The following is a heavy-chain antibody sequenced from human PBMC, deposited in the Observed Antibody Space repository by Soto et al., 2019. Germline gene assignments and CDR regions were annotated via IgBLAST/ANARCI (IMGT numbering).Heavy chain of an antibody. CDR3: ARGGGVDIVATNWFDP. V-gene: IGHV4-34*01. Sequence: TLSLTCAVYGGSFSGYYWSWIRQPPGKGLEWIGEINHSGSTNYNPSLKSRVTISVDTSKNQFSLKLSSVTAADTAVYYCARGGGVDIVATNWFDPWGQGTLVTSPQ. D-gene: IGHD5-12*01. CDR2: INHSGST. J-gene: IGHJ5*02. CDR1: GGSFSGYY.